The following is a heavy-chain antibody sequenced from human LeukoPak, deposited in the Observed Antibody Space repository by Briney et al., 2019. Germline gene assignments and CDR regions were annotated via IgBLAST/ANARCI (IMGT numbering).Heavy chain of an antibody. CDR2: ISYDGSNK. Sequence: PGGSLRLSCAASGFTFSSYAMHWVRQAPGKGLEWVAVISYDGSNKYHADSVKGRFTISRDNSKNTLYLQMNSLRAEDTAVYYCARAKAARGDFDYWGQGTLVTVSS. CDR1: GFTFSSYA. CDR3: ARAKAARGDFDY. V-gene: IGHV3-30*01. D-gene: IGHD6-13*01. J-gene: IGHJ4*02.